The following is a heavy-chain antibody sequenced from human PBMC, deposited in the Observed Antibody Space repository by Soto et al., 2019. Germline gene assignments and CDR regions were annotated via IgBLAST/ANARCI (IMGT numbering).Heavy chain of an antibody. CDR2: INHSGST. CDR1: GGSISGYY. CDR3: AREVDQQWMGFGFDY. V-gene: IGHV4-34*01. Sequence: QVQLQQWGAGLLKPSETLSLTCAVYGGSISGYYWSWIRQAPGKGLEWIGEINHSGSTNYNPSLKSRVTISVDTSKNQFSLKLSSVTAADTAVYYCAREVDQQWMGFGFDYWGQGTLVTVSS. J-gene: IGHJ4*02. D-gene: IGHD6-19*01.